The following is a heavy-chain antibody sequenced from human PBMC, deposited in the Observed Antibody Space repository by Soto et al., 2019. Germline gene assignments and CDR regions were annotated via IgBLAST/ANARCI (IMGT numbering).Heavy chain of an antibody. CDR2: IYHSGST. V-gene: IGHV4-4*02. Sequence: QVQLQESGPGLVKPSGTLSLTCAVSGGLISSWNWWTWVRQSPGKGLEWIGEIYHSGSTKYNPSLKSRVTISVDKSKNQFSLKLNSVTAADTAVYYCARKGDDSGWYYFDYWGQGTLVTVSS. CDR3: ARKGDDSGWYYFDY. CDR1: GGLISSWNW. J-gene: IGHJ4*02. D-gene: IGHD6-19*01.